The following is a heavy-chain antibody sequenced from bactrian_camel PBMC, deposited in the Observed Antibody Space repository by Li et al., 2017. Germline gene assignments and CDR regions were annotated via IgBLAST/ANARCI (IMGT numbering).Heavy chain of an antibody. J-gene: IGHJ6*01. CDR3: AARTYYYNDFHS. CDR2: INNAGSTT. Sequence: VQLVESGGGLVQPGGSLRLSCVAFGFTFADHDMSWVRQAPGKGLEWVAAINNAGSTTYYADSAKGRFTSSRGNAKSTLYLQMNSLTPEDTAMYFCAARTYYYNDFHSWGQGTQVTVS. CDR1: GFTFADHD. D-gene: IGHD2*01. V-gene: IGHV3S40*01.